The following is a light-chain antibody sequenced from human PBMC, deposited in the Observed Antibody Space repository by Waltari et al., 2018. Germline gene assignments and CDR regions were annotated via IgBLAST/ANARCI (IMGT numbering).Light chain of an antibody. CDR1: SSDVGGYDF. J-gene: IGLJ2*01. CDR3: SSYTTRMTLL. Sequence: QSALTQPASVSGSPGQSITISCTGTSSDVGGYDFVSWYQQHPGNAPKLMIYDVTNRPSGVSNRFSGSKSGNTASLTISGLQTEDEADYYCSSYTTRMTLLFGGGTKLTVL. V-gene: IGLV2-14*03. CDR2: DVT.